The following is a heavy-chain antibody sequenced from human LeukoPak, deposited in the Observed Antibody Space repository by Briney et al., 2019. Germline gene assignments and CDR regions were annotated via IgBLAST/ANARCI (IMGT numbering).Heavy chain of an antibody. J-gene: IGHJ4*02. CDR3: ARAAPGYFDWLPLDY. D-gene: IGHD3-9*01. CDR1: GGSISSYY. CDR2: IYYSGST. Sequence: PSETLSLTCTVSGGSISSYYWSWIRQPPGKGLEWIGYIYYSGSTNYNPSLKSRVTISVDTSKNQFSLKLSSVTAADTAVYYCARAAPGYFDWLPLDYWGQGTLVTVSS. V-gene: IGHV4-59*01.